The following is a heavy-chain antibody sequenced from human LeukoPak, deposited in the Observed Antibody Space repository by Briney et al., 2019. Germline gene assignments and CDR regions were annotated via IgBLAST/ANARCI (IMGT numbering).Heavy chain of an antibody. D-gene: IGHD3-10*01. Sequence: KASETLSLTCAVYGGSFSGYYWSWIRQPPGKGLEWIGEINHSGSTNYNPSLKSRVTISVDTSKNQFSLRLSSVTAADTAVYYCAGDYYGSGRSPYWGQGTLVTVSS. CDR2: INHSGST. J-gene: IGHJ4*02. CDR3: AGDYYGSGRSPY. CDR1: GGSFSGYY. V-gene: IGHV4-34*01.